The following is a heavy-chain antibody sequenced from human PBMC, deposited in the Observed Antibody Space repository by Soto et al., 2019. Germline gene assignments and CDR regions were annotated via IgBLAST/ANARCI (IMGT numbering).Heavy chain of an antibody. D-gene: IGHD5-12*01. J-gene: IGHJ4*02. Sequence: SVKVSCKASGGTFSSYAISWVRQAPGQGLEWMGGIIPIFGTANYAQKFQGRVTITADESTTTAYMELSRLRSDDTAVYYCAIQSNSGYHYYFDNWGQGTLVTVSS. CDR2: IIPIFGTA. CDR1: GGTFSSYA. V-gene: IGHV1-69*13. CDR3: AIQSNSGYHYYFDN.